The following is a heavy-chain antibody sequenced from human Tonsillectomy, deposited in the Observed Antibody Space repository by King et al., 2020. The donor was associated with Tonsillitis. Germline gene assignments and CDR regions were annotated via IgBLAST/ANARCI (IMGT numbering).Heavy chain of an antibody. CDR1: GFTFSSYW. D-gene: IGHD1-14*01. CDR3: AGDSLTATRAFDL. J-gene: IGHJ2*01. CDR2: IKQDGSEA. V-gene: IGHV3-7*03. Sequence: VQLVESGGGLVQPGGSLRLSCAASGFTFSSYWMSWVRQAPGKGLEWVANIKQDGSEAYYVDSVTGRLTISRDNAENSLYLQMNSLRAEDTAVYYCAGDSLTATRAFDLWGRGTLVTVSS.